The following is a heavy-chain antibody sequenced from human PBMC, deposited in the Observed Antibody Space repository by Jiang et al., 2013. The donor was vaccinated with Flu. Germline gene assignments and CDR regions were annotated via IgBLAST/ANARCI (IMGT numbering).Heavy chain of an antibody. CDR2: IIPILGIA. Sequence: GAEVKKPGSSVKVSCKASGGTFSSYAISWVRQAPGQGLEWMGRIIPILGIANYAQKFQGRVTITADKSTSTAYMELSSLRSEDTAVYYCARDSDILTGYHDHPYYYYGMDVWGQGTTVTVSS. CDR1: GGTFSSYA. J-gene: IGHJ6*02. D-gene: IGHD3-9*01. V-gene: IGHV1-69*04. CDR3: ARDSDILTGYHDHPYYYYGMDV.